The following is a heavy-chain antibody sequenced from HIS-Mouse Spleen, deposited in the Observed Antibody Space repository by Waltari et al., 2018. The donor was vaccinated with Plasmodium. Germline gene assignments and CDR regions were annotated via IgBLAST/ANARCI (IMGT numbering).Heavy chain of an antibody. CDR1: GGSISSYY. CDR3: ARGYDFGSGYSPYFDY. J-gene: IGHJ4*02. CDR2: IYYSGSP. Sequence: QVQLQESGPGLVKPSETLSLNCPVSGGSISSYYWSWIRQPPGKGLEWIGYIYYSGSPNYNPSLKSRVTISVDTSKNQFSLKLSSGTAADTAVYYCARGYDFGSGYSPYFDYWGQGTLVTVSS. V-gene: IGHV4-59*01. D-gene: IGHD3-3*01.